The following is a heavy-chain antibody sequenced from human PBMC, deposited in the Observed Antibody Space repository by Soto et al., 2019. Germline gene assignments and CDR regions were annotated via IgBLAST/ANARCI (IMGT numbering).Heavy chain of an antibody. CDR1: GYTFASYG. D-gene: IGHD5-12*01. CDR3: ARGGDIVATLADFDY. J-gene: IGHJ4*02. V-gene: IGHV1-18*01. CDR2: ISAYNGNT. Sequence: ASVKVSCKASGYTFASYGISWGRQAPGQGLEWMGWISAYNGNTNYAQKLQGRVTMTTDTSTSTAYMELRSLRSDDTAVYYCARGGDIVATLADFDYWGQGTLVTVSS.